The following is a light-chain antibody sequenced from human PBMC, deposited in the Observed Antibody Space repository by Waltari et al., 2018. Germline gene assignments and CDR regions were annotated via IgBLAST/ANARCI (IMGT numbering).Light chain of an antibody. V-gene: IGKV1-5*03. J-gene: IGKJ1*01. CDR1: QSVSNW. CDR3: QQYNDDPRT. CDR2: KAS. Sequence: DIQMTQSPSTLSASVGDRVTITCRASQSVSNWLARYQQKPGKAPNLLIYKASSLESGVPSRFSGSGSGTEFTLTISSLQPDDFATYYCQQYNDDPRTFGQGTEVEFK.